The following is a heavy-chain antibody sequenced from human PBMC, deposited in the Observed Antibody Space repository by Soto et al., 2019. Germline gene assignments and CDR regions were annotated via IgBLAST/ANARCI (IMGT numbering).Heavy chain of an antibody. D-gene: IGHD6-13*01. CDR3: ARGIAAAGSPGYYYYGMHX. CDR2: FYVADSDS. V-gene: IGHV5-51*01. CDR1: GYNFTNHW. Sequence: VEALKISCKASGYNFTNHWIAWVRQMPGRGLELMVIFYVADSDSTYRPSFEGQVTISADKSINTAYLQWSSLKDSDTAIYYCARGIAAAGSPGYYYYGMHXWGQGTTFTVS. J-gene: IGHJ6*02.